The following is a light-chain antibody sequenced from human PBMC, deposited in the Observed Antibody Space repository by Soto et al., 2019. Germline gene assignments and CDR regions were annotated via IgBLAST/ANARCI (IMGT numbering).Light chain of an antibody. CDR2: GAS. J-gene: IGKJ5*01. V-gene: IGKV3-20*01. CDR1: QSITSSF. CDR3: QQYTGPPTT. Sequence: EIVLTQSPGILSLSPGERSSLSCCSSQSITSSFLAWYQQKPGQAPRLLIYGASSRATGIPDRFSGTGSETDFTLTINRLEPEDSAVYFCQQYTGPPTTFGQGTRLEIK.